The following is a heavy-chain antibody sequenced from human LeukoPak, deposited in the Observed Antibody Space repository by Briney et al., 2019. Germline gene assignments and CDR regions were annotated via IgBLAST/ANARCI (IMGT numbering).Heavy chain of an antibody. Sequence: SVKVSCKASGGTFSSYAISWVRQAPGQGLEWMGRIIPIFGTANYAQKFQGRVTVTADESTSTAYMELSSLRSEDTAVYYCARGPRYFDWLFAGSEDWGQGTLVTVSS. J-gene: IGHJ4*02. V-gene: IGHV1-69*13. CDR1: GGTFSSYA. CDR3: ARGPRYFDWLFAGSED. CDR2: IIPIFGTA. D-gene: IGHD3-9*01.